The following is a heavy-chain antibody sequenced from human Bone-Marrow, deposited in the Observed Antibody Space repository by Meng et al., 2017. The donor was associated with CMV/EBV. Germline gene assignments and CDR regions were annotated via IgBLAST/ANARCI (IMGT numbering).Heavy chain of an antibody. D-gene: IGHD3-10*01. CDR3: ARGGGRVRVITMVREAMYNWFDP. Sequence: SETLPLTCAVYGGSFSGYYWSRIRQPPGKGLEWIGEINHSGSTNYNPSLKSRVTISVDTSKNQFSLKLSSVTAADTAVYYCARGGGRVRVITMVREAMYNWFDPWCQATPVTVSS. V-gene: IGHV4-34*01. CDR2: INHSGST. CDR1: GGSFSGYY. J-gene: IGHJ5*02.